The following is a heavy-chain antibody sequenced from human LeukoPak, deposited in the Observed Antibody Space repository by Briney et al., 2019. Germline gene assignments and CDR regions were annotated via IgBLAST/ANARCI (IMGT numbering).Heavy chain of an antibody. D-gene: IGHD6-19*01. CDR2: VNRDGSEI. Sequence: GGSLRLSCAASGFSFSSHWMHWVRQAPGKGLMWVSRVNRDGSEINYADSVKGRFTISRDNAKNSLYLQMNSLSVEDTAMYYCVRGHVAGSARHWDYWGQGSLATVSS. CDR3: VRGHVAGSARHWDY. CDR1: GFSFSSHW. J-gene: IGHJ4*02. V-gene: IGHV3-74*01.